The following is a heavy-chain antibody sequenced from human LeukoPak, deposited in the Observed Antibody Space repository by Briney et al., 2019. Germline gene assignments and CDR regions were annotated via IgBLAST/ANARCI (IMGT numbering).Heavy chain of an antibody. CDR1: GYTLTELS. Sequence: ASVKVSCKVSGYTLTELSMHWVRQAPGKGLEWMGGFDPEDGETIYAQKFQGRVTMTEDTSTDTAYMELSSLRSEDTAVYYCATAYLGGYSSGWYVDYWGQGTLVTVSS. CDR2: FDPEDGET. D-gene: IGHD6-19*01. CDR3: ATAYLGGYSSGWYVDY. J-gene: IGHJ4*02. V-gene: IGHV1-24*01.